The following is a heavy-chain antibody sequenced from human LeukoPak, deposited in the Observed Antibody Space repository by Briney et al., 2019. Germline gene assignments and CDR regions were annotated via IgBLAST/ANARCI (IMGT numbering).Heavy chain of an antibody. D-gene: IGHD3-22*01. Sequence: GGSLRLSCAASGSTFSSYAMSWVRQAPGKGLEWVSAISGSGGSTYYADSVKGRFTISRDNSKNTLYLQMNSLRAADTAVYYCAKDIDYYDSSGYYSWGQGTLVTVSS. CDR3: AKDIDYYDSSGYYS. CDR1: GSTFSSYA. J-gene: IGHJ4*02. CDR2: ISGSGGST. V-gene: IGHV3-23*01.